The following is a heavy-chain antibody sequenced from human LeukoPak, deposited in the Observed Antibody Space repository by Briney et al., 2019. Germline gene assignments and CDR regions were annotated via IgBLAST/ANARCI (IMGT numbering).Heavy chain of an antibody. CDR2: IYYSGST. D-gene: IGHD6-25*01. V-gene: IGHV4-59*11. Sequence: ASEPLSLTCTVSGGSISSHYWSWIRQPPGKGLEWIGYIYYSGSTNYNPSLKSRVTISVDTSKNQFSLKLSSVTAADTAVYYCARVSKAAEFDYWGQGTLVTVSS. J-gene: IGHJ4*02. CDR3: ARVSKAAEFDY. CDR1: GGSISSHY.